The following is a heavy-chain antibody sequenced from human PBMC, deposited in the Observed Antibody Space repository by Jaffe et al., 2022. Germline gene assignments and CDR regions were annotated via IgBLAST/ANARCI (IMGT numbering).Heavy chain of an antibody. Sequence: EVQLLESGGNLVQPGGSLRLSCAASGFTFSSYAMTWIRQAPGKGLEWVSAIVGTDDRTYYVDSVRGRFTISRDNSKNMLYLQMNSLRAEDTAIYYCSRYCSGGCYSGLDSWGQGTLVTVSS. J-gene: IGHJ4*02. D-gene: IGHD2-21*02. V-gene: IGHV3-23*01. CDR3: SRYCSGGCYSGLDS. CDR1: GFTFSSYA. CDR2: IVGTDDRT.